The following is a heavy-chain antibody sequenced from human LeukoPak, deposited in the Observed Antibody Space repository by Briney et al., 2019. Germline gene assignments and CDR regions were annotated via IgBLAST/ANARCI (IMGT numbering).Heavy chain of an antibody. D-gene: IGHD3-10*01. Sequence: SETLSLTCTVSGGSISSYYWSWIRQPPGKGLEWIGYIYYSGSTNYNPSLKSRVTISVDTSENQFSLKLSSVTAADTAVYYCARHFSNYGAFYFDYWGQGTLVTVSS. CDR3: ARHFSNYGAFYFDY. V-gene: IGHV4-59*08. J-gene: IGHJ4*02. CDR2: IYYSGST. CDR1: GGSISSYY.